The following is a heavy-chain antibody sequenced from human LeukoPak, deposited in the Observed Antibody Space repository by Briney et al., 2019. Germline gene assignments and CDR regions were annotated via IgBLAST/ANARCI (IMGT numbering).Heavy chain of an antibody. D-gene: IGHD1-7*01. J-gene: IGHJ4*02. CDR2: ISSSGSTI. CDR3: ARDRRDITGTTSFDY. Sequence: PGGSPRLSCAASGFTFSSYEMNWVRQAPGKGLEWVSYISSSGSTIYYADSVKGRFTISRDNAKNSLYLQMNSLRAEDTAVYYCARDRRDITGTTSFDYWGQGTLVTVSS. V-gene: IGHV3-48*03. CDR1: GFTFSSYE.